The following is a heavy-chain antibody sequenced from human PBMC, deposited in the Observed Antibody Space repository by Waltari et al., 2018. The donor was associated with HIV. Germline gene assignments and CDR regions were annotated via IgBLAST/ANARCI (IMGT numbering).Heavy chain of an antibody. J-gene: IGHJ2*01. Sequence: EVQLVDSGGNLTQPGGSLILSCAASGFSVDSTYMGWVRQATGKVMEWVSVLYSNGDTNSVDSAKGRFTIFRDNSKNTLYLQMNTLRAEDTAVYYCARMQRSYGSAQSRYFYF. CDR2: LYSNGDT. CDR1: GFSVDSTY. V-gene: IGHV3-53*01. D-gene: IGHD3-10*01. CDR3: ARMQRSYGSAQSRYFYF.